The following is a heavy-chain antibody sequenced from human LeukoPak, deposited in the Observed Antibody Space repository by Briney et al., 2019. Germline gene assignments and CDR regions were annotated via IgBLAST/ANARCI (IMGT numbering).Heavy chain of an antibody. CDR3: AKGPLIEVAGTTWDY. D-gene: IGHD6-19*01. V-gene: IGHV3-23*01. J-gene: IGHJ4*02. Sequence: PGGSLRLSCAASGFSFSIYAMSWVRQAPGKGLEWVSAISGGGSNTYYADSVKGRFTISRDNSKNTLYLHMYSLRAEDTAVYYCAKGPLIEVAGTTWDYWGQGTLVTVSS. CDR2: ISGGGSNT. CDR1: GFSFSIYA.